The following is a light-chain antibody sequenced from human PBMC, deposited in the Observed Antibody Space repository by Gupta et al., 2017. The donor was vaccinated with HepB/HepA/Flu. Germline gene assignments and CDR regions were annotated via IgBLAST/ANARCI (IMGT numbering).Light chain of an antibody. Sequence: QSALTQPASVSGSPGPSITIPSTGTSSDVGDYNYVPWYQQHPGKAPKLMIYDVSNRPSGVSNRFSGSKSGNTASLTISGLQAEDEADYYCSSYTSSSTQAYVVFGGGTKLTVL. CDR2: DVS. V-gene: IGLV2-14*03. CDR3: SSYTSSSTQAYVV. CDR1: SSDVGDYNY. J-gene: IGLJ2*01.